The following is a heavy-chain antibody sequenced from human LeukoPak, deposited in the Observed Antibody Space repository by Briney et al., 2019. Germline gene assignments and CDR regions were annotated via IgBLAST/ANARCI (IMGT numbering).Heavy chain of an antibody. Sequence: SQTLSLTCTVSGGSISSGGYYWSWLRQHPGTGLEWIGYIYYSGSTYYNPSLKSRVTISVDTSKNQFSLKLSSVTAADTAVYYCARAVVTAIMGWYYFDYWGQGTLVTVSS. V-gene: IGHV4-31*03. CDR1: GGSISSGGYY. D-gene: IGHD2-21*02. CDR2: IYYSGST. CDR3: ARAVVTAIMGWYYFDY. J-gene: IGHJ4*02.